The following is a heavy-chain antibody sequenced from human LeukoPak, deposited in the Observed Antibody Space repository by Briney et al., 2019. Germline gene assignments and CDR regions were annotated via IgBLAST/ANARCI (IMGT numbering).Heavy chain of an antibody. D-gene: IGHD4-23*01. Sequence: ASVKVSCKASGYTFTNYGIIWVRQATGQGLEWMGWMNPNSGNTGYAQKFQGRVTMTRNTSISTAYMELSSLRSEDTAVYYCARGQLSYGGNWFDPWGQGTLVTVSS. V-gene: IGHV1-8*02. CDR2: MNPNSGNT. J-gene: IGHJ5*02. CDR1: GYTFTNYG. CDR3: ARGQLSYGGNWFDP.